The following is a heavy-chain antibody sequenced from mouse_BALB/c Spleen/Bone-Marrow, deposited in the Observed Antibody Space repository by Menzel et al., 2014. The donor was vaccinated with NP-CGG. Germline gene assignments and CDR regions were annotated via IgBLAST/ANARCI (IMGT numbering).Heavy chain of an antibody. V-gene: IGHV1-63*01. D-gene: IGHD2-14*01. J-gene: IGHJ1*01. CDR2: IYPGGGYT. Sequence: VQLQQSGAELVRPGTSVKISCKASGYTFTNYWLGWVKQRPGHGLEWIGDIYPGGGYTNYNEKLKGKATLTSDTSSSTAYMQFSSLTSEDSAVYFCAREVRRYFDVWGAGTTVTVSS. CDR3: AREVRRYFDV. CDR1: GYTFTNYW.